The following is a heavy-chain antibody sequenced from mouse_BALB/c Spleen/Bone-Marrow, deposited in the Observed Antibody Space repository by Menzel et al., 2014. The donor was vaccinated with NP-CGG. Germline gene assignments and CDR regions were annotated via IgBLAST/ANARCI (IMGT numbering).Heavy chain of an antibody. CDR1: GFSFSGYG. V-gene: IGHV5-6-3*01. Sequence: VQLKQSGGGLVQPGGSLKLSCAASGFSFSGYGMSWVRQTPDKRLELVATINSNGGSTYYSDSVKGRFTIPRDNAKNTLYLQMSSLKSEDTAMYYCARGYDYDSWFAYWGQGTLVTVSA. CDR3: ARGYDYDSWFAY. CDR2: INSNGGST. D-gene: IGHD2-4*01. J-gene: IGHJ3*01.